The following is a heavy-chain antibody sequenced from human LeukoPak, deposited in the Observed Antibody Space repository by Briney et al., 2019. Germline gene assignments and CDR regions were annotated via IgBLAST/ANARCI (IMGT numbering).Heavy chain of an antibody. CDR1: GFTFSRYD. Sequence: GGSLRLSCAASGFTFSRYDMHWVRQATVKGLEWVSAIGTAGDTYYPGSVKGRFTISRENAKNSLYLQMNSLRAGDTAVYYCARGSSAHWYFDLWGRGTLVTVSS. CDR2: IGTAGDT. V-gene: IGHV3-13*01. D-gene: IGHD2-2*01. J-gene: IGHJ2*01. CDR3: ARGSSAHWYFDL.